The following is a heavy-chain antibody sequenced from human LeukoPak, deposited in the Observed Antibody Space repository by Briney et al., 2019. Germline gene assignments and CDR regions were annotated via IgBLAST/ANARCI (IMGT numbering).Heavy chain of an antibody. J-gene: IGHJ4*02. CDR3: ATDGAAAAGRYFDY. V-gene: IGHV3-21*01. D-gene: IGHD6-13*01. CDR2: ISTTSAYI. Sequence: GGSLRLSCAASGFTFSGYSMNWVRQAPGKGLEWVSSISTTSAYIYYADLVKGRLTTSRDNAKSSLYLEMNSLRAEDTAVYYCATDGAAAAGRYFDYWGQGSLVTVSS. CDR1: GFTFSGYS.